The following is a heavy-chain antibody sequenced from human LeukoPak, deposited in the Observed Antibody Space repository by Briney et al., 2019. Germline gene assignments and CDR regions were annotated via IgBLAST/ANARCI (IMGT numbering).Heavy chain of an antibody. V-gene: IGHV3-74*03. CDR2: INDDGRTT. D-gene: IGHD3-22*01. CDR3: ARGWSTMIVVPDAFDI. Sequence: GGSLRLSCAASGFTFSYYWMHWVRQAPGEGLVWVSRINDDGRTTTYADSVKGRITISRDNAKNTLFLQMNSLRAEDTAVYYCARGWSTMIVVPDAFDIWGQGTMVTVSS. J-gene: IGHJ3*02. CDR1: GFTFSYYW.